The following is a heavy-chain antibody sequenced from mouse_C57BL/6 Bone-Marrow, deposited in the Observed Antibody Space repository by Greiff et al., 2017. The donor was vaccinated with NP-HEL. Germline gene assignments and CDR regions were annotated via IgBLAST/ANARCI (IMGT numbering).Heavy chain of an antibody. CDR3: AGSKTAWFAY. CDR1: GYTFTSYW. J-gene: IGHJ3*01. CDR2: IYPSDSET. Sequence: VQLQQPGAELVRPGSSVKLSCKAPGYTFTSYWMDWVKQRPGQGLEWIGNIYPSDSETHYNQKFKDKATLTVDKSSSTAYMQLSSLTSEDSAVYYCAGSKTAWFAYWGQGTLVTVSA. V-gene: IGHV1-61*01. D-gene: IGHD2-5*01.